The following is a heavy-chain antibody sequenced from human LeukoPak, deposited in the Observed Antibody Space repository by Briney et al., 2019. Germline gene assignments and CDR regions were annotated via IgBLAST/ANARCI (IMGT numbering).Heavy chain of an antibody. J-gene: IGHJ4*02. D-gene: IGHD3-22*01. V-gene: IGHV1-69*13. Sequence: SVKVSCKASGGTFSSYAISWVRQAPGQGLEWMGGIIPIFGTANYAQKFQGRVTITADESTSTAYMELSSLRSEDTAVYYCARDQTNYYDSSGYPGNFDYWGQGTLVTVSS. CDR2: IIPIFGTA. CDR1: GGTFSSYA. CDR3: ARDQTNYYDSSGYPGNFDY.